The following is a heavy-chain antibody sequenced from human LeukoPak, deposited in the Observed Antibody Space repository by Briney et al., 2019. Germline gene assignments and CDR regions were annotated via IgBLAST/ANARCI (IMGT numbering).Heavy chain of an antibody. V-gene: IGHV4-38-2*01. D-gene: IGHD3-10*01. CDR3: ARLTPGKNWFDP. CDR1: GYSINSAYY. CDR2: MYHSGIT. J-gene: IGHJ5*02. Sequence: PSETLSLTCAVSGYSINSAYYWGWIRHPPGKGLEWIASMYHSGITYYNSSLKSRATISVDTSKNQFSLKLNSVTAADTSVYYCARLTPGKNWFDPWGHGTLVTVSS.